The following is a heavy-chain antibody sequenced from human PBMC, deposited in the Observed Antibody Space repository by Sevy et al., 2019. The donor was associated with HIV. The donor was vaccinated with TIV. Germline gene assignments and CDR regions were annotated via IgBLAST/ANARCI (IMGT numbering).Heavy chain of an antibody. V-gene: IGHV1-46*03. D-gene: IGHD3-16*01. CDR3: GRTSPRGGFDH. Sequence: ASVKVSCKASGYTFTYYYIHWVRQAPGQGLEWMGIINPSDVSTVYAQMFQGRVTMTRDTSTSTVYMELSSLRSDDTAVYYCGRTSPRGGFDHWGQGTLVTVSS. CDR1: GYTFTYYY. J-gene: IGHJ4*02. CDR2: INPSDVST.